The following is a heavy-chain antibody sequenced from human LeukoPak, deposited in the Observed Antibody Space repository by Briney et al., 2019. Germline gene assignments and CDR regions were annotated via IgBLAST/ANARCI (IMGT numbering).Heavy chain of an antibody. Sequence: GGSLRLSCAASRFTFRSSWMSWVRQAPGKGLEWVATINQNGGVKYYVDSVKGRFTISRDNAKTSLFLQMNSLRIDDTAMYYCTRTVNSASDFWGQGTLVTVSS. V-gene: IGHV3-7*03. CDR3: TRTVNSASDF. J-gene: IGHJ4*02. CDR1: RFTFRSSW. CDR2: INQNGGVK. D-gene: IGHD4-23*01.